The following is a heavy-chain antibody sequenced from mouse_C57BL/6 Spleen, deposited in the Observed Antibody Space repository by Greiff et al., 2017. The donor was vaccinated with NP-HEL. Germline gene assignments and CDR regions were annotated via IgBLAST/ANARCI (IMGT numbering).Heavy chain of an antibody. J-gene: IGHJ3*01. CDR1: GFTFSDYG. CDR3: SRHSTTGGFAY. CDR2: ISNLAYSI. Sequence: EVKLVESGGGLVQPGGSLKLSCAASGFTFSDYGMAWVRQAPRKGLEWVGFISNLAYSIYYADTVTGRFTISRETAKHTLFLAMSRLRSYDTAMYYCSRHSTTGGFAYWGQGTLVTVSS. D-gene: IGHD1-1*01. V-gene: IGHV5-15*04.